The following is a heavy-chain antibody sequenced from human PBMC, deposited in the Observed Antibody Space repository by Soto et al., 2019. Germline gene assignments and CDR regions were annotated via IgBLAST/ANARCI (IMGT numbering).Heavy chain of an antibody. V-gene: IGHV4-34*01. D-gene: IGHD3-22*01. CDR2: IYYSGST. CDR3: ARQSSGYSTYFDY. Sequence: PSETLSLTCAVYGGSFSGYYWSWIRQPPGKGLEWIGSIYYSGSTYYNPSLKSRVTISVDTSKNQFSLKLSSVTAADTAVYFCARQSSGYSTYFDYWGQGTLVTVSS. J-gene: IGHJ4*02. CDR1: GGSFSGYY.